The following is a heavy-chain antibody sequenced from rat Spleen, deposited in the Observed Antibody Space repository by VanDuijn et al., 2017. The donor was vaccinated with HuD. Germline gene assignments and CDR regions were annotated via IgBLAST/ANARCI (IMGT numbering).Heavy chain of an antibody. CDR2: ITNTGGST. Sequence: EVQLVESGGGLVQPGRSLKLSCAASGFIFSTNDMAWVRQAPTKGLEWVASITNTGGSTYYPDSVKGRFTVSRDNAKSTLYLQMNSLRSEDTATYYCTREGTIAALAYWGQGVMVTVSS. CDR3: TREGTIAALAY. J-gene: IGHJ2*01. V-gene: IGHV5-27*01. CDR1: GFIFSTND. D-gene: IGHD1-2*01.